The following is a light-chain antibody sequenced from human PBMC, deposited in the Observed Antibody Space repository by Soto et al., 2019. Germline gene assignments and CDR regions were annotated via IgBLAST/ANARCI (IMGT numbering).Light chain of an antibody. CDR2: DVS. CDR3: CSYAGSYTWV. CDR1: SSDVGDYNY. Sequence: QSALTQPRSVSGSPGQSVTISCTGTSSDVGDYNYVSWYQQHPGTAPKLMIYDVSERPSGVPDRFSGSKSGNTASLTISGLQAEDEADYYCCSYAGSYTWVFGGGTKVTVL. V-gene: IGLV2-11*01. J-gene: IGLJ3*02.